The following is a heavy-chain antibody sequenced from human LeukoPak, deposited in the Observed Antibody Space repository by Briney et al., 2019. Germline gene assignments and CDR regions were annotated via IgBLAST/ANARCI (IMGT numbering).Heavy chain of an antibody. Sequence: GASVKVSCKASGGTFSSYAISWVRQAPGQGLEWMGGIIPIFGTANYAQKFQGRVTITADESTSTAYMELSSLRSEDTAVYYCASVTTYSGGWYWALRNYYGMDVWGQGTTVTVSS. D-gene: IGHD6-19*01. CDR3: ASVTTYSGGWYWALRNYYGMDV. J-gene: IGHJ6*02. CDR2: IIPIFGTA. CDR1: GGTFSSYA. V-gene: IGHV1-69*13.